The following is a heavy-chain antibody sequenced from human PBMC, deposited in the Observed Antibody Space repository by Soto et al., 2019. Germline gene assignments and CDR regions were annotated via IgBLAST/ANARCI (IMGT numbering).Heavy chain of an antibody. CDR3: AREKARQRLRGFDP. CDR1: GGTFSSYA. J-gene: IGHJ5*02. Sequence: QVQLVQSGAEVKKPGSSVKVSCKASGGTFSSYAISWVRQAPGQGLEWMGGIIPIFGTANYAQKFQGRVTTTAYEYTRAAYMELSSLRSEDTAVYYCAREKARQRLRGFDPWGQVTLVTASA. CDR2: IIPIFGTA. D-gene: IGHD1-1*01. V-gene: IGHV1-69*01.